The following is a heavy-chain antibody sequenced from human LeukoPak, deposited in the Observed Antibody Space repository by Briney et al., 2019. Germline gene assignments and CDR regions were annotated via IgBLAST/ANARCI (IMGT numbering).Heavy chain of an antibody. J-gene: IGHJ4*02. D-gene: IGHD3-22*01. CDR3: AKGSYYDSSGSFYFDY. Sequence: PGGSLRLSCAASGFTVSSNYMSWVRQAPGKGLEWVSGISGSGDNTYYADSVKGRFTISRDNSKNTLYVQVNGLGTEDTAAYYCAKGSYYDSSGSFYFDYWGQGTLVTVSS. CDR1: GFTVSSNY. V-gene: IGHV3-23*01. CDR2: ISGSGDNT.